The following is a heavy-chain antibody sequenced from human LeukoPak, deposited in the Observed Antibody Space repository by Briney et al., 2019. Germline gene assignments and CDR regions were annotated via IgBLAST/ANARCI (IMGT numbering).Heavy chain of an antibody. D-gene: IGHD4-17*01. Sequence: GGSLRLSCAASGFTFSSYAMHWVRQAPGKGLEWVAVISYDGSNKYYADSVKGRFTISRDNSKNTLYLQMNSLRAEDTAVYYCARDITVTIDYWGQGPLVTVSS. CDR3: ARDITVTIDY. J-gene: IGHJ4*02. CDR1: GFTFSSYA. V-gene: IGHV3-30-3*01. CDR2: ISYDGSNK.